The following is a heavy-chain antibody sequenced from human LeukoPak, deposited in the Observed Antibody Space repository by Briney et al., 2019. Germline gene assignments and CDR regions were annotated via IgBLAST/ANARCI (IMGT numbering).Heavy chain of an antibody. D-gene: IGHD2-2*01. Sequence: SETLSLTCTVSGGSISSYYWSWIRQPPGKGLEWIGCIYTSGSTNYNPSLKSRVSISVDTSKNQFSLKLSSVTAADTAVDYCARGGRYCSSTSCYLVWFDPWGQGTLVTVSS. J-gene: IGHJ5*02. V-gene: IGHV4-4*09. CDR3: ARGGRYCSSTSCYLVWFDP. CDR1: GGSISSYY. CDR2: IYTSGST.